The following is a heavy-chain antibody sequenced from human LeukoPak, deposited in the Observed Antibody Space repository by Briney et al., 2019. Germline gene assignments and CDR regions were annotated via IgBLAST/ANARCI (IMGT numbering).Heavy chain of an antibody. J-gene: IGHJ4*02. CDR2: IKEDGSEK. V-gene: IGHV3-7*01. Sequence: RSGRSLRLACSASGFTVSDYWRSWVSQPPGKGLEWGANIKEDGSEKYYVDSVKGRFTISRDNAKNSLYLQMTSLRVEDTAVYYCARASRGIAANLCFDYWGQGTLVTVSS. D-gene: IGHD6-25*01. CDR1: GFTVSDYW. CDR3: ARASRGIAANLCFDY.